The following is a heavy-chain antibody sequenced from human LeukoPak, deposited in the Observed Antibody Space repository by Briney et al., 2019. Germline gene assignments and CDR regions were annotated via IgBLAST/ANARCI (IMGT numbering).Heavy chain of an antibody. Sequence: PSETLSLTCAVYGGSFSGYYWSWIRQPPGKGLEWIGEINHSGSTNYNPSLKSRVTISVDTSKNQFSLKLSSVTAADTAVYYCARGRPLAAAAPIGFDPWGQGTLVTVSS. CDR3: ARGRPLAAAAPIGFDP. CDR1: GGSFSGYY. D-gene: IGHD6-13*01. CDR2: INHSGST. J-gene: IGHJ5*02. V-gene: IGHV4-34*01.